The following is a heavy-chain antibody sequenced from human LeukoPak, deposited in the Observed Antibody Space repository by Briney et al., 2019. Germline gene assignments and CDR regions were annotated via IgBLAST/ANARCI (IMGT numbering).Heavy chain of an antibody. D-gene: IGHD4-17*01. V-gene: IGHV3-74*01. CDR3: ARAHWYGGYRAGYYYYYGMDV. Sequence: GGSLRLSCAASGFTFSSYWMHWVRQTPGKGLVWVSRINSDGSSTSYADSVKGRFTISRDNAKNTLYLQMNSLRAEDTAVYYCARAHWYGGYRAGYYYYYGMDVWGKGTTVTVSS. CDR1: GFTFSSYW. J-gene: IGHJ6*04. CDR2: INSDGSST.